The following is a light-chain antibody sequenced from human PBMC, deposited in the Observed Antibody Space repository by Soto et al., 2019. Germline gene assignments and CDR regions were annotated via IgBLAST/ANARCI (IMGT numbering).Light chain of an antibody. CDR3: QQSYSIPYT. Sequence: DVQMTQSPSSLSASVGDRVTITCRPSQSIDTFLNWYQQKPGRAPKLLISAATTLHTGVPSRFSGSGSGTHFTLTISSLQPEDSATYFCQQSYSIPYTFALGTKLELK. CDR2: AAT. V-gene: IGKV1-39*01. CDR1: QSIDTF. J-gene: IGKJ2*01.